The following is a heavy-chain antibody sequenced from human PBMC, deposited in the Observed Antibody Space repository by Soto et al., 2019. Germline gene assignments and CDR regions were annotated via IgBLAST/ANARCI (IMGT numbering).Heavy chain of an antibody. Sequence: PGGSLRLSCAASGFTFSDHYMSWIRQAPGKGLEWIGYSSNSGSFTRYADSVKGRFSISRDNAKNSLYLQINSLRGDDTATYFCVRSGDNYNLLDYWGQGTPVIVSS. D-gene: IGHD1-1*01. CDR2: SSNSGSFT. J-gene: IGHJ4*02. V-gene: IGHV3-11*06. CDR1: GFTFSDHY. CDR3: VRSGDNYNLLDY.